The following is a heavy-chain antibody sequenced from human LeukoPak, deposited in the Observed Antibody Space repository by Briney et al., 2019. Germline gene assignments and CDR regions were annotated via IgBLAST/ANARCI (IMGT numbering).Heavy chain of an antibody. D-gene: IGHD5-18*01. V-gene: IGHV3-48*01. CDR2: ISSSSSTI. CDR3: ARDGGRPSGYSYGYFEFDY. Sequence: GGSLRLSCAASGFTFSSYSMNWVRQAPGKGLEWVSYISSSSSTIYYADSVKGRFTISRDNAKNSLYLQMNSLRAEDTAVYYCARDGGRPSGYSYGYFEFDYWGQGTLVTVSS. J-gene: IGHJ4*02. CDR1: GFTFSSYS.